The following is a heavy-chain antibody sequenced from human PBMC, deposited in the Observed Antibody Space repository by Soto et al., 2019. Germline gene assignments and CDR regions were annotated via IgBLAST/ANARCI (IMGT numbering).Heavy chain of an antibody. J-gene: IGHJ5*02. CDR2: IFSNDEK. CDR1: GFSLSNARMG. CDR3: ARGKDSSSQLGWFDP. D-gene: IGHD6-13*01. V-gene: IGHV2-26*01. Sequence: QVTLKESGPVLVKPTETLTLTCTVSGFSLSNARMGVSWIRQPPGKALEWLAHIFSNDEKSYSTSLKSRLTIPKDTSKSQVVLTMTNMDPVDTATYCCARGKDSSSQLGWFDPCGQGTLVTVSS.